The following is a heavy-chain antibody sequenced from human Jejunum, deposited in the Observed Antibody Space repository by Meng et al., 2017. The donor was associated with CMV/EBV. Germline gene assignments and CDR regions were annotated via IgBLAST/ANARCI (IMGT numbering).Heavy chain of an antibody. Sequence: ALSWVRQAPGKGLEWVGRIRSKAINYATEYAAPVKGRFTISRDDSKNTAYLQMNSLKIEDTAVYYCTRSPPGQFGFVDYWGQGTLVTVSS. CDR3: TRSPPGQFGFVDY. CDR1: A. CDR2: IRSKAINYAT. J-gene: IGHJ4*02. V-gene: IGHV3-73*01. D-gene: IGHD3-10*01.